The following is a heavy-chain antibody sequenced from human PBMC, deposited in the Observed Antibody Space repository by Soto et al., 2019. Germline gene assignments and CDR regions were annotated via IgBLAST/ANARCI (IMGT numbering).Heavy chain of an antibody. CDR1: GGSFTSSAYY. CDR2: IFHTGTT. Sequence: QVHLQESGPGLVKPSQTLSLTCTVSGGSFTSSAYYWSWIRQLPGKGLEWIGDIFHTGTTNYNPSLKRRVTISIERYDTQLSLELRSVTAADTAVYHCARLLRTTFGTVDICGHGTMVAVSS. V-gene: IGHV4-31*03. CDR3: ARLLRTTFGTVDI. J-gene: IGHJ3*02. D-gene: IGHD3-16*01.